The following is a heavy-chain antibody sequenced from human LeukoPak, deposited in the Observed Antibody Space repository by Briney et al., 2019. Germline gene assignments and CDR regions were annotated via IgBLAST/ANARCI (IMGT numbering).Heavy chain of an antibody. CDR1: GFTFSSYS. CDR3: ARLHTGYSSDWYRY. CDR2: ISSSSSTI. D-gene: IGHD6-19*01. J-gene: IGHJ4*02. V-gene: IGHV3-48*01. Sequence: PGGSLRLSCAASGFTFSSYSMNWVRQAPGKGLEWVSYISSSSSTIYYADSVKGRFTISRDNAKNSLYLQMNSLRAEDTAVYYCARLHTGYSSDWYRYWGQGTLVTVSS.